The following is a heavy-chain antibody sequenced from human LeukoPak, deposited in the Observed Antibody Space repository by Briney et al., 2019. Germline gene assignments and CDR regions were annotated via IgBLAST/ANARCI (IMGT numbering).Heavy chain of an antibody. Sequence: GGSLRLSCAASGFTFSSYGMHWVRQAPGKGLEWVAVIWYDGSNKYYADSVKGRFTISRDNSKNTLYLQLSSLRAEDTAVYYCARGAVDTTMVPDYWGQGTLVTVSS. V-gene: IGHV3-33*01. CDR1: GFTFSSYG. J-gene: IGHJ4*02. CDR2: IWYDGSNK. CDR3: ARGAVDTTMVPDY. D-gene: IGHD5-18*01.